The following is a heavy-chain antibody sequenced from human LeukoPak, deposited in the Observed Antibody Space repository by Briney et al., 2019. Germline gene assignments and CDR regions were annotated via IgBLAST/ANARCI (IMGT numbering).Heavy chain of an antibody. CDR1: GYTFTGYY. CDR2: INPNSGGT. J-gene: IGHJ6*03. CDR3: ARDLPLTIFGVVDYMDV. Sequence: ASVKVSCKASGYTFTGYYMHWVRQAPGQGLEWMGWINPNSGGTNYVQKFQGRVTMTRDTSISTAYMELSRLRSDDTAVYYCARDLPLTIFGVVDYMDVWGKGTTVTVSS. D-gene: IGHD3-3*01. V-gene: IGHV1-2*02.